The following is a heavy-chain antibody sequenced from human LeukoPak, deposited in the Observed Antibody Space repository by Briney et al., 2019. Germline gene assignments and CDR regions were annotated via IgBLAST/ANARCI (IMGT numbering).Heavy chain of an antibody. CDR1: GFTFSSYW. J-gene: IGHJ4*02. Sequence: GGSLRLSCAASGFTFSSYWMHWVRQAPGKGLVWVSRINSDGRSTSYADFVKGRFTISRDNAKNTVFLQLNSLRAEDTAVYYCVRDQYYGSGSYEYWGQGTLVTVSS. D-gene: IGHD3-10*01. CDR3: VRDQYYGSGSYEY. V-gene: IGHV3-74*01. CDR2: INSDGRST.